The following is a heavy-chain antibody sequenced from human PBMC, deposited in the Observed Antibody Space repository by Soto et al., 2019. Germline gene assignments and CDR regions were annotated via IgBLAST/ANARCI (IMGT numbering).Heavy chain of an antibody. D-gene: IGHD2-2*01. Sequence: QVQLVESGGGVVQPGRSLRLSCTASGFILSSHAMHWVRQAPGKGLEWVAITSYDGSNKYHADSVKGRFTISRDNSKNTLSLQMNSLRAEDTAVYYCAREMGYCVSTSRPFDYWGQGTLVTVSS. CDR3: AREMGYCVSTSRPFDY. J-gene: IGHJ4*02. CDR2: TSYDGSNK. CDR1: GFILSSHA. V-gene: IGHV3-30-3*01.